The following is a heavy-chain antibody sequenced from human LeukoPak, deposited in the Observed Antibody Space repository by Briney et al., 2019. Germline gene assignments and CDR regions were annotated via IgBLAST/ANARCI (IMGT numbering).Heavy chain of an antibody. J-gene: IGHJ4*02. D-gene: IGHD5-24*01. CDR3: ARCRDGYNSDY. CDR1: GGSISSSSYY. V-gene: IGHV4-39*01. Sequence: PSETLSLTCTVSGGSISSSSYYWGWIRQPPGKGLEWFGSIYYSGSTYYNPSLKSRVTISVDTSKNQFSLKLSSVTAADTAVYYCARCRDGYNSDYWGQGTLVTVSS. CDR2: IYYSGST.